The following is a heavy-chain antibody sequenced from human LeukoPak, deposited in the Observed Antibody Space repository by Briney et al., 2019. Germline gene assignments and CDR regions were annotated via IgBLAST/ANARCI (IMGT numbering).Heavy chain of an antibody. Sequence: PSETLSLTCTVSGGSISSHYWSWIRQPPGKGLEWIGYIYYSGSTNYKPSLKRRVTISGDTSKNQFSLKLSSVTAADTAVYYRARVGGEGRVVPAGPFDYWGQGTLVTVSS. V-gene: IGHV4-59*11. CDR1: GGSISSHY. CDR2: IYYSGST. J-gene: IGHJ4*02. CDR3: ARVGGEGRVVPAGPFDY. D-gene: IGHD2-2*01.